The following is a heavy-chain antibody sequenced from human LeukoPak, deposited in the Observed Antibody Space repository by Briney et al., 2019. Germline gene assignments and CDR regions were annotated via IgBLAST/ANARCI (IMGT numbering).Heavy chain of an antibody. Sequence: PSETLSLTCTVSGDSINSYYWSWSRQSPGKRLEWIGYIYFSGNTKYNPSLENRVTISVDRSKSQFYLKLRSVTAADTAVYFCARDLNHGFNYYYYGLEVWGQGTTVTVSS. J-gene: IGHJ6*02. V-gene: IGHV4-59*01. D-gene: IGHD5-24*01. CDR3: ARDLNHGFNYYYYGLEV. CDR2: IYFSGNT. CDR1: GDSINSYY.